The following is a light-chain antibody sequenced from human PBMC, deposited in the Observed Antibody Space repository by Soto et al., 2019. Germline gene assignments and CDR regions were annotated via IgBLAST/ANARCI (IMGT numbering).Light chain of an antibody. J-gene: IGKJ1*01. Sequence: DLQLTQSPSTLSASVGDRVTITCRASQGLNAWLAWYQQKPGKAPKLLIFDGSTLESGAPSRFSGSVSGTEFTLTISSLQPEDFATYYCQQYRTFGQGTRVDIK. CDR1: QGLNAW. V-gene: IGKV1-5*01. CDR2: DGS. CDR3: QQYRT.